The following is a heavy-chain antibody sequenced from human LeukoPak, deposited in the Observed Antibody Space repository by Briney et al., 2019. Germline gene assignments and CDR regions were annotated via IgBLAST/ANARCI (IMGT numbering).Heavy chain of an antibody. Sequence: SETLSLTCTVSGGSISSYYWSWIRQPPGKGLEWIGYIYYSGSTNYNPSLKRRVTISVDTSKNQFSLKLSSVTAADTAVYYCARVIAAAGYYGMDVWGQGTTVTVSS. CDR3: ARVIAAAGYYGMDV. CDR1: GGSISSYY. D-gene: IGHD6-13*01. J-gene: IGHJ6*02. CDR2: IYYSGST. V-gene: IGHV4-59*01.